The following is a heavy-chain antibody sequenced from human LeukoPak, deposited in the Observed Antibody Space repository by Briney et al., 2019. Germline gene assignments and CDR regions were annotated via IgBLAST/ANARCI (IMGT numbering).Heavy chain of an antibody. J-gene: IGHJ4*02. CDR1: GYTFTSYD. CDR2: MNPNSGNT. CDR3: ARSFRYYDILTAHSEYGH. Sequence: ASVKASCKASGYTFTSYDINWVRQATGQGLEWMGWMNPNSGNTGYAQKFQGRVTMTRNTSISTAYMELSSLRSEDTAVYYCARSFRYYDILTAHSEYGHWGQGTLVTVSS. V-gene: IGHV1-8*01. D-gene: IGHD3-9*01.